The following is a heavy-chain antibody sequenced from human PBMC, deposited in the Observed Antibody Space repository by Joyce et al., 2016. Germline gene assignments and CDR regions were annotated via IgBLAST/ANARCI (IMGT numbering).Heavy chain of an antibody. CDR1: GFSLNTSGVA. D-gene: IGHD5-18*01. CDR2: IYWTDEK. CDR3: VHIRVLTTMED. J-gene: IGHJ4*02. Sequence: QITLKESGPTLVKPTQTLTLTCTFSGFSLNTSGVAVGWIRQPPGEALDLLTLIYWTDEKRYRPSLRGRLTITKDTSKNQVVLMMTNMDPVDTGTYYCVHIRVLTTMEDWGQGTLVTVSS. V-gene: IGHV2-5*04.